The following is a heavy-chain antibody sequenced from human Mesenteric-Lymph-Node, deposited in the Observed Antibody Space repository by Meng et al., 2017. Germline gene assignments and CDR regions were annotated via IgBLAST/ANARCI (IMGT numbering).Heavy chain of an antibody. D-gene: IGHD3-22*01. Sequence: ETLSLTCAASGFTFGNYAMTWVRQAPGKGLEWVSAIGGILGSTYYADSVRGRFTISRDSFKNTLHLQMSSLRAEDTAVYHCARMRSSGFYKQKAIDFWGQGTLVTVSS. J-gene: IGHJ4*02. CDR2: IGGILGST. CDR3: ARMRSSGFYKQKAIDF. CDR1: GFTFGNYA. V-gene: IGHV3-23*01.